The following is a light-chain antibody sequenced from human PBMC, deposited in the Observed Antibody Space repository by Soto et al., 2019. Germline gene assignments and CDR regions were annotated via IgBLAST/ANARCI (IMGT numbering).Light chain of an antibody. CDR3: QKYNSAPRT. CDR2: AAA. V-gene: IGKV1-27*01. J-gene: IGKJ1*01. Sequence: DIQRTQSPSSLSASVGDRVTITCRAIQDINNYLAWYQVQPGKGPKLLIYAAATLQSGVPFRFSGSGARTDFTITISRLHPEDVATDFCQKYNSAPRTFGQGTRV. CDR1: QDINNY.